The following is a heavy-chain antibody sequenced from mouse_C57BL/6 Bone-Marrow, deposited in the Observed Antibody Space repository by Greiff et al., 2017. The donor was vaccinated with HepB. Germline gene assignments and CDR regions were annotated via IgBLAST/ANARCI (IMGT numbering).Heavy chain of an antibody. CDR3: ARSNLNYYGSSDVDY. D-gene: IGHD1-1*01. CDR1: GYAFSSYW. V-gene: IGHV1-80*01. J-gene: IGHJ2*01. Sequence: VQLQESGAELVKPGASVKISCKASGYAFSSYWMNWVKQRPGKGLEWIGQIYPGDGDTNYNGKFKGKATLTADKSSSTAYMQLSSLTSEDSAVYFCARSNLNYYGSSDVDYWGQGTTLTVAS. CDR2: IYPGDGDT.